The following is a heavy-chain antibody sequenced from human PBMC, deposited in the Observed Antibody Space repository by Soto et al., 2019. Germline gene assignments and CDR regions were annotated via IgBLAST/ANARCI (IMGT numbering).Heavy chain of an antibody. CDR1: GGSISSGGYY. CDR3: ARVDYYGSGSYYY. J-gene: IGHJ4*02. CDR2: IYYSGST. Sequence: QVQLQESGPGLVKPSQTLSLTCTVSGGSISSGGYYWSWIRQHPGKGLEWIGYIYYSGSTYYNPCLKRRVTISVVTSKNQFSLKLSSLTAADTAVYYCARVDYYGSGSYYYWGQGTLVTVSS. V-gene: IGHV4-31*03. D-gene: IGHD3-10*01.